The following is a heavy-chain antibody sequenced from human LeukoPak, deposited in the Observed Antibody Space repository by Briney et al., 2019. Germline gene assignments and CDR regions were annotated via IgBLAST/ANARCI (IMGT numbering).Heavy chain of an antibody. Sequence: SETLSLTCAVYGGSFSGYYWSWIRQPPGKGLEWIGEINHSGSTNYNPSLKSRATISVDTSKNQFSLKLSSVTAADTAVYYCARSSIVVVIASPYYFDYWGQGTLVTVSS. CDR1: GGSFSGYY. D-gene: IGHD2-21*01. CDR3: ARSSIVVVIASPYYFDY. CDR2: INHSGST. V-gene: IGHV4-34*01. J-gene: IGHJ4*02.